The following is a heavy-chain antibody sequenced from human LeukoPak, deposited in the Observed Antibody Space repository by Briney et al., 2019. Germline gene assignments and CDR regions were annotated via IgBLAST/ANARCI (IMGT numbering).Heavy chain of an antibody. D-gene: IGHD3-10*01. V-gene: IGHV3-30*04. Sequence: GRSLRLSCAASGFTFSGYAMHWVRQAPGKGLEWVAVISYDGTNKFYADSVKGRFTISRDNSKNTLYLQMNSLRAEDTALYYCARGATMVRGVIISPHSLDFWGQGTLVTVSS. CDR1: GFTFSGYA. CDR2: ISYDGTNK. J-gene: IGHJ4*02. CDR3: ARGATMVRGVIISPHSLDF.